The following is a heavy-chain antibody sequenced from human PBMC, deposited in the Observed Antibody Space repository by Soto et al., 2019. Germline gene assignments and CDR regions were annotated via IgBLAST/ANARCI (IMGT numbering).Heavy chain of an antibody. D-gene: IGHD3-16*02. J-gene: IGHJ4*02. CDR2: MHFGGSF. CDR3: AKALGELSPESYDY. CDR1: GGSNSSSRYY. V-gene: IGHV4-61*05. Sequence: SETLSLTCTVSGGSNSSSRYYWGWIRQSPGKGLEWIGFMHFGGSFNYNPSLTGRVTISLDTSKNQFSMKVTSVTAADTAVYYCAKALGELSPESYDYWGQGTLVTVSS.